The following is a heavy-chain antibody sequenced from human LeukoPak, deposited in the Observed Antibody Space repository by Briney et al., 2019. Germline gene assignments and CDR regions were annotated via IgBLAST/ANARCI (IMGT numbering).Heavy chain of an antibody. CDR3: ARSLYSSSWYYYYYYMDV. J-gene: IGHJ6*03. V-gene: IGHV1-8*01. CDR1: GYTFTSYD. Sequence: ASVKVSCKASGYTFTSYDINWVRQATGQGLEWMGWMNPNSGNTGYAQKFQGRATMTRNTSISTAYMELSSLRSEDTAVYYCARSLYSSSWYYYYYYMDVWGKGTTVTISS. D-gene: IGHD6-13*01. CDR2: MNPNSGNT.